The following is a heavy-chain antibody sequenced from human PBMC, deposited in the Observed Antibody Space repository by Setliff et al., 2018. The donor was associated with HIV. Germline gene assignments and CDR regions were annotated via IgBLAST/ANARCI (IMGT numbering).Heavy chain of an antibody. CDR1: GGTFSSYG. V-gene: IGHV1-69*13. J-gene: IGHJ1*01. Sequence: SVKVSCKASGGTFSSYGINWVRQAPGQGLEWMGGIIPILGTANYAQKFQGRVTITADESATTVYMEMSGLTSEDTAIYYCARGADASGYFYREYFQHWGQGTLVTVSS. CDR3: ARGADASGYFYREYFQH. CDR2: IIPILGTA. D-gene: IGHD3-22*01.